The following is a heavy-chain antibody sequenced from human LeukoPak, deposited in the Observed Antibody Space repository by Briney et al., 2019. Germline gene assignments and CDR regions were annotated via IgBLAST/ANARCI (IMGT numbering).Heavy chain of an antibody. D-gene: IGHD3-3*01. Sequence: SETLSLTCTVSGGSIRSYYWSWIRQPPGKGLEWIGYIYYSGSTNYNPSLKSRVTISVDTSKNQFSLKLSSVTAADTAVYYCARLSTIFGVVTLDAFDIWGQGTMVTVSS. CDR2: IYYSGST. CDR3: ARLSTIFGVVTLDAFDI. V-gene: IGHV4-59*08. CDR1: GGSIRSYY. J-gene: IGHJ3*02.